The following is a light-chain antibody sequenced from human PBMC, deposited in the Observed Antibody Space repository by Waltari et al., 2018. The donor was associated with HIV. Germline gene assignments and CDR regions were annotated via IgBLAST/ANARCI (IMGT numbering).Light chain of an antibody. J-gene: IGLJ2*01. CDR1: SSNIGAGYA. CDR3: QSYDTSLSGSGV. V-gene: IGLV1-40*01. Sequence: QSVLTQPPSVSGAPGQRVPISCPGRSSNIGAGYAVHWYQQLPGTAPRVLIYGNSNRPSGVPDRFSGSKSGTSASLAITGLQAEDEADYYCQSYDTSLSGSGVFGGGTKLTVL. CDR2: GNS.